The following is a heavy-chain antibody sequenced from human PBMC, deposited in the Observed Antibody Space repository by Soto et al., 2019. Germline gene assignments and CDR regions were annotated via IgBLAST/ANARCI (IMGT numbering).Heavy chain of an antibody. Sequence: EVQLLESGGGLVQPGGSLRLSCAASGFTLSSYAKSWVRQAPGRGLEWVSAISGSGGSTYYADSVKGRFTISRDNSKNTLYLQMNSLRAEDTAVYYCEGQEDGDAWAGDDAFDIWGQGTMVTVSS. CDR3: EGQEDGDAWAGDDAFDI. D-gene: IGHD4-17*01. V-gene: IGHV3-23*01. CDR1: GFTLSSYA. J-gene: IGHJ3*02. CDR2: ISGSGGST.